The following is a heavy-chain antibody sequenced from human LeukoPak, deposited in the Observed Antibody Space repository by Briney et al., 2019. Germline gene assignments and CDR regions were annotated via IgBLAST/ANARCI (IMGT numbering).Heavy chain of an antibody. J-gene: IGHJ3*02. CDR1: GFSFSSYS. CDR3: VTDGASDI. V-gene: IGHV3-21*01. CDR2: ISNSGFYI. Sequence: PGGSLRLSCAASGFSFSSYSMNWVRQAPGKGLEWVSSISNSGFYIYYADSVKGRFVVSRDNANNSLYLQMNSLRDEDTAVYYCVTDGASDIWGQGTMVTVSS.